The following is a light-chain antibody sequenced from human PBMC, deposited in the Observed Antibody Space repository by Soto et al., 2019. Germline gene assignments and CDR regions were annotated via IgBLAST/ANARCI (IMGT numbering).Light chain of an antibody. V-gene: IGKV3-20*01. J-gene: IGKJ2*03. CDR3: HQFDSSRVYS. Sequence: EIVLTQSPVTLSLSPGEIATLSCTASQSVTSTYLAWYQQNPGQSPRLIIYGGSAMASDFPDRFSGGGSGTDVTLIISSVEPDDCAVYFCHCHQFDSSRVYSFGQGTKLE. CDR2: GGS. CDR1: QSVTSTY.